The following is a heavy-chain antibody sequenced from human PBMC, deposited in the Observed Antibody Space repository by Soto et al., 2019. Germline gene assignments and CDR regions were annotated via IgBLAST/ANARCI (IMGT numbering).Heavy chain of an antibody. CDR3: ARESTVTTNWFDP. D-gene: IGHD4-17*01. CDR2: ISSSGSTI. J-gene: IGHJ5*02. Sequence: GGSLRLSCAASGFTFSSYEMNWVRQAPGKGLEWVSYISSSGSTIYYADSVKGRFTISRDNAKNSLYLQMNSLRAEDTAVYYCARESTVTTNWFDPWGQGTLVTVSS. V-gene: IGHV3-48*03. CDR1: GFTFSSYE.